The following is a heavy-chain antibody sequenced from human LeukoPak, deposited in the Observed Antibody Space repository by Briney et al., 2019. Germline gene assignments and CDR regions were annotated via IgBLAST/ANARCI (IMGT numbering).Heavy chain of an antibody. J-gene: IGHJ4*02. CDR1: GFTFRNFA. Sequence: GVSLRLSCAASGFTFRNFAMSWVRQAPGKGLEWVSAISGSGHNTYHADSVKGRFTISRDNSKNTLYLQMNSLRAGDTALYFCATDRVHPSNEPTNFHSWGQGTLVTVSS. CDR3: ATDRVHPSNEPTNFHS. CDR2: ISGSGHNT. D-gene: IGHD4-11*01. V-gene: IGHV3-23*01.